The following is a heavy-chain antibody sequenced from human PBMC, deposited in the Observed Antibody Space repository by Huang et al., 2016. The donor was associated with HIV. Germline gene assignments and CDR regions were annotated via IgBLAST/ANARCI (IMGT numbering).Heavy chain of an antibody. CDR2: VYFRGST. V-gene: IGHV4-39*01. J-gene: IGHJ4*01. Sequence: QLQLQESGPGLVKPSATLSLTCSVSGIPLGETTYSWAWLRQPPGKGLEWIGSVYFRGSTYYNPSLKSRVTISVDTSKNQFSLRLNSVTAADTAIYYCARNRYCSATTACYILDYWGQGTLVTVSS. D-gene: IGHD2-15*01. CDR1: GIPLGETTYS. CDR3: ARNRYCSATTACYILDY.